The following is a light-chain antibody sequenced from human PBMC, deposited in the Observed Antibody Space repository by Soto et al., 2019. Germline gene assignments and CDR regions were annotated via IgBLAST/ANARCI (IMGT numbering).Light chain of an antibody. CDR3: YSYTSSSTVV. V-gene: IGLV2-14*01. J-gene: IGLJ2*01. CDR2: EVS. Sequence: QSALTQPASVSGSPGQSITISCTGTSSDVGGYNYVSWYQQYPGKAPKLMIYEVSNRPSGVSDRFSGSKSGNTASLTISGLQAEDEGDYYCYSYTSSSTVVVGGGTKLTVL. CDR1: SSDVGGYNY.